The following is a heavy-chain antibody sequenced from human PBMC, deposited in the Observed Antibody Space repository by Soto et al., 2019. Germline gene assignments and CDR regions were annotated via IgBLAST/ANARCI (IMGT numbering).Heavy chain of an antibody. CDR1: GFTVSTNY. V-gene: IGHV3-53*01. Sequence: GGSLRLSCVASGFTVSTNYLSWVRQVPGKGLEWVSVLHGSGSTSYADSVKGRFTISRDNARNTFYLQMNSLRVEDTAVYYCARKPPAAIQGWAYGMDVWGQGTTVTVSS. D-gene: IGHD2-2*01. J-gene: IGHJ6*02. CDR3: ARKPPAAIQGWAYGMDV. CDR2: LHGSGST.